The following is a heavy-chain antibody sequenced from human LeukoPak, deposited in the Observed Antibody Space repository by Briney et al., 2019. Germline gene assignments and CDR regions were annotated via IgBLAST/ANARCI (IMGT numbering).Heavy chain of an antibody. V-gene: IGHV3-53*01. D-gene: IGHD3-3*01. Sequence: GGSLRLSCAASGFTVSSNYMSWVRQAPGKGLEWVSVIYSGGTTNYADFVKGRFTISRDNSKNTLYLQMNSLRAEDTAVYYCARGHHDFWSGYYMDVWGKGTTVTVSS. CDR1: GFTVSSNY. CDR2: IYSGGTT. CDR3: ARGHHDFWSGYYMDV. J-gene: IGHJ6*03.